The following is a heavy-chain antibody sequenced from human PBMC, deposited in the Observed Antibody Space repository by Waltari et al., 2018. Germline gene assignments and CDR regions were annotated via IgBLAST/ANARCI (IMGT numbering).Heavy chain of an antibody. Sequence: EVQLLESGGGLVQPGGSLRLSCAASGFTFSSYAMSWVRQAPGKGLEWVSAISGSGGSTYYADSVKGRFTISRDNSKNTLYLQMNSLRAEDTAVYYCTRSGSIAVAVAFFDYWGQGTLVTVSS. CDR2: ISGSGGST. J-gene: IGHJ4*02. CDR3: TRSGSIAVAVAFFDY. D-gene: IGHD6-19*01. V-gene: IGHV3-23*01. CDR1: GFTFSSYA.